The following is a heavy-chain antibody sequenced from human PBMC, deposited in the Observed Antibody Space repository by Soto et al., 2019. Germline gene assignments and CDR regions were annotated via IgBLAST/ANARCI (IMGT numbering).Heavy chain of an antibody. CDR2: TSAYNGNT. CDR1: GYPFTSYG. J-gene: IGHJ4*02. D-gene: IGHD5-12*01. CDR3: ARANRRDGYNPLGY. V-gene: IGHV1-18*01. Sequence: QVQLVQSGAEVKKPGASVKVSCKASGYPFTSYGISWVRQAPGKGLEWMGWTSAYNGNTNDAQKLQGRVTMTTDTSTSTAYMELRSLRSDDTAVYYCARANRRDGYNPLGYWGQGTLVTVSS.